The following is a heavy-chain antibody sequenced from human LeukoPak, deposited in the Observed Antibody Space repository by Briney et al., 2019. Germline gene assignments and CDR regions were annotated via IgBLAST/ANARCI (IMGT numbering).Heavy chain of an antibody. CDR2: INHSGST. Sequence: SETLSLTCAVYGGSFSGYYWSWIRQPPGKGLEWIGEINHSGSTNYNPSLKSRVTISVDTSKNQFSLKLSSVTAADTAVYYCARDRGWWELSVAFDIWGQGTMVTVSS. D-gene: IGHD1-26*01. CDR3: ARDRGWWELSVAFDI. CDR1: GGSFSGYY. J-gene: IGHJ3*02. V-gene: IGHV4-34*01.